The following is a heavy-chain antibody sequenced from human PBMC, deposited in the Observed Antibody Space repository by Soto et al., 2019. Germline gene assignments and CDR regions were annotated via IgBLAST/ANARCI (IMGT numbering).Heavy chain of an antibody. CDR1: GFTFSYYG. Sequence: QVQLVESGGGVVQPGGALRLSCAASGFTFSYYGFHCVRQAPGRGLEWVAVLHTGGNEKYFVDSVKGRFTVSRADSRNMVYLEISGLRADDTSEYFCARYADTTGHYSHFDLWGRGALVAVS. CDR2: LHTGGNEK. D-gene: IGHD3-9*01. J-gene: IGHJ4*02. V-gene: IGHV3-33*08. CDR3: ARYADTTGHYSHFDL.